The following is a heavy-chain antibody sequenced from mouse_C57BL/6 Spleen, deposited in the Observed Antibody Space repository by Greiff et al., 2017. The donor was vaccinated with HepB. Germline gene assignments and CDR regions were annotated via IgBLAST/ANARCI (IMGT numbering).Heavy chain of an antibody. V-gene: IGHV5-17*01. J-gene: IGHJ4*01. CDR3: ARPLFYYGNYVYYAMDY. Sequence: EVKLVESGGGLVKPGGSLKLSCAASGFTFSDYGMHWVRQAPEKGLEWVAYISSGSSTIYYADTVKGRFTISRDNAKNTLFLQMTSLRSEDTAMYYCARPLFYYGNYVYYAMDYWGQGTSVTVSS. D-gene: IGHD2-1*01. CDR1: GFTFSDYG. CDR2: ISSGSSTI.